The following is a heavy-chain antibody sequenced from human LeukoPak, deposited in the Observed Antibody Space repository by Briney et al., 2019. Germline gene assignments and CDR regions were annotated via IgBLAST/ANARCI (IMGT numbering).Heavy chain of an antibody. CDR1: GYSISSGYY. CDR2: IYHSGST. V-gene: IGHV4-38-2*02. D-gene: IGHD6-19*01. J-gene: IGHJ5*02. CDR3: ARTSGWYNCFDP. Sequence: PSETLSLTCTVSGYSISSGYYWGWVRPPPGEGLEWIGSIYHSGSTYYNPSLKSRVTISVDTSKNQFSLKLSSVTAADTAVYYCARTSGWYNCFDPWGQGTLVTVPS.